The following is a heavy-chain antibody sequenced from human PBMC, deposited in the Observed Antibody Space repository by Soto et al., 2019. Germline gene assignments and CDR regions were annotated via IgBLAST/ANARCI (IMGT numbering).Heavy chain of an antibody. CDR3: AKQQGPGTPYYYDMDV. CDR1: GFTFSSYA. D-gene: IGHD2-15*01. Sequence: EVQLLEAGGGLVQPGGSQRLSCAASGFTFSSYAMTWVRQAPGKGLEWVSTLSGNGGSIYYADSVKGRFTISRDNSKDTLYLEMNSLRGEDTAVYFCAKQQGPGTPYYYDMDVWGQGTAVTVSS. CDR2: LSGNGGSI. V-gene: IGHV3-23*01. J-gene: IGHJ6*02.